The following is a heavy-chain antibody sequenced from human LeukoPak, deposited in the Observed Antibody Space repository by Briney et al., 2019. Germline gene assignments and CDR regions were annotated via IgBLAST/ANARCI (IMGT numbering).Heavy chain of an antibody. Sequence: GGSLRLSCAASGFTVSSNYMSWVRQAPGKGLEWVSVSTYYADSVKGRFTISRDNSKNTLYLQMNSLRAADTAVYYCARTDGDYWGQGTLVTVSS. V-gene: IGHV3-66*01. J-gene: IGHJ4*02. CDR2: ST. CDR3: ARTDGDY. CDR1: GFTVSSNY.